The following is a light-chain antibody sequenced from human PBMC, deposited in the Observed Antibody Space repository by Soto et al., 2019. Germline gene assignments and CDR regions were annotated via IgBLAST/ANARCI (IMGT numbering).Light chain of an antibody. CDR2: GAS. V-gene: IGKV3-20*01. CDR3: QQYGSSPPLT. J-gene: IGKJ4*01. Sequence: EIALTQSPGTLSLSPGERATLSCRASQSVSSNYLAWYQQKPGQAPRLLIYGASSRATGIPDRFSGSGSGTDFTLTISRLEPEDFVVYYCQQYGSSPPLTFGGGTKVDIK. CDR1: QSVSSNY.